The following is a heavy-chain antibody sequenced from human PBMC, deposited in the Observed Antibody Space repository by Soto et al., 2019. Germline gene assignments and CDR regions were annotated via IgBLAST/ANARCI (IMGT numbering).Heavy chain of an antibody. V-gene: IGHV4-61*01. J-gene: IGHJ6*03. D-gene: IGHD2-15*01. CDR1: GGSVSSGSYY. Sequence: SETLSLTCTVSGGSVSSGSYYWSWIRQPPGKGLEWIGEINHSGSTNYNPSLKSRVTISVDTSKNQFSLKLSSVTAADTAVYYCARDSCSGGSCYSASYYYYMDVWGKGTTVTVSS. CDR3: ARDSCSGGSCYSASYYYYMDV. CDR2: INHSGST.